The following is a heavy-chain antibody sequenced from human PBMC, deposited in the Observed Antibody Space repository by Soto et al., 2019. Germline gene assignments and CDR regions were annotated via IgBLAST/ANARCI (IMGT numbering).Heavy chain of an antibody. D-gene: IGHD6-19*01. V-gene: IGHV4-39*01. J-gene: IGHJ2*01. Sequence: PSETLSLTCTVSGGSISSSSYYWGWIRQPPGKGLEWIGSIYYSGSTYYNPSLKSRVTISVDTSKNQFSLKLSSVTAADTAVYYCARTVAVAGAYWYFDLWGRGTLVT. CDR3: ARTVAVAGAYWYFDL. CDR2: IYYSGST. CDR1: GGSISSSSYY.